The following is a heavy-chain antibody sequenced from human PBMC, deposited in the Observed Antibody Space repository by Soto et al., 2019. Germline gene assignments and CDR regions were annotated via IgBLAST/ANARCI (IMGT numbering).Heavy chain of an antibody. J-gene: IGHJ6*02. D-gene: IGHD6-19*01. V-gene: IGHV3-66*01. CDR2: IYSGGST. CDR1: GFTVSSNY. CDR3: ARLEHSSGWYRYYYYGMDV. Sequence: EVQLVESGGGLVQPGGSLRLSCAASGFTVSSNYMSWVRQAPGKGLEWVSVIYSGGSTYYADSVKGRFTISRDNSXNXLXXQMNSLRAEDTAVYYCARLEHSSGWYRYYYYGMDVWGQGTTVTVSS.